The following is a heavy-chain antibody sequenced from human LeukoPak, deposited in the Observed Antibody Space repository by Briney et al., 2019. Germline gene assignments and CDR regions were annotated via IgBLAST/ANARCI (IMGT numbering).Heavy chain of an antibody. Sequence: GGSLRLSCAASGFTFSSYGMHWVRQAPGKGLEWVAVISYDGSNKYYADSVKGRFTISRDNSKNTLYLQMNSLRAEDTAVYYCAKVMIYSSFPLDYWGQGTLVTVSS. CDR2: ISYDGSNK. V-gene: IGHV3-30*18. CDR3: AKVMIYSSFPLDY. D-gene: IGHD6-6*01. CDR1: GFTFSSYG. J-gene: IGHJ4*02.